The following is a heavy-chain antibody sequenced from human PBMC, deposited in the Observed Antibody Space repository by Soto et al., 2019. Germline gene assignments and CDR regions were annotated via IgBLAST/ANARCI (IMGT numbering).Heavy chain of an antibody. CDR2: ISYDGSNK. D-gene: IGHD4-17*01. CDR3: AKDYRPYGDYGEYYYGMDV. Sequence: QVQLVESGGGVVQPGRSLRLSCAASGFTFSSYGMHWVRQAPGKGLEGVAVISYDGSNKYYADSVKGRFTISRDNSKNTLYLQMNSLRAEDTAVYYCAKDYRPYGDYGEYYYGMDVWGQGTTVTVSS. CDR1: GFTFSSYG. V-gene: IGHV3-30*18. J-gene: IGHJ6*02.